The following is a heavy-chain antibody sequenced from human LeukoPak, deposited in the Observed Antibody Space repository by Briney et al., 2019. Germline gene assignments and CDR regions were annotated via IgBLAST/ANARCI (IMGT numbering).Heavy chain of an antibody. J-gene: IGHJ4*02. CDR2: ISGSGGST. V-gene: IGHV3-23*01. Sequence: GGSLRLSCAASGFTFSSYGMNWVRQAPGKGLEWVSAISGSGGSTYYADSVKGRFTISRDNAKNSLYLQMNSLRAEDTAVYYCARVAYCSGGSCYSGAYDYWGQGTLVTVSS. D-gene: IGHD2-15*01. CDR1: GFTFSSYG. CDR3: ARVAYCSGGSCYSGAYDY.